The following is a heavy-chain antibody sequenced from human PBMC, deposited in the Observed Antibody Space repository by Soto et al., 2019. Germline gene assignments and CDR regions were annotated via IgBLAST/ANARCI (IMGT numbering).Heavy chain of an antibody. D-gene: IGHD3-9*01. CDR3: ANKGYDILNWFDP. V-gene: IGHV3-23*01. CDR1: GFTFSSYA. Sequence: PGGSLRLSCAASGFTFSSYAMSWVRQTPGKGLEWVSAVSGSGGSTYYADSVKGRFTISRDNSKNTLYLQMNSLRAEDTAVYYCANKGYDILNWFDPWGQGTLVTVSS. J-gene: IGHJ5*02. CDR2: VSGSGGST.